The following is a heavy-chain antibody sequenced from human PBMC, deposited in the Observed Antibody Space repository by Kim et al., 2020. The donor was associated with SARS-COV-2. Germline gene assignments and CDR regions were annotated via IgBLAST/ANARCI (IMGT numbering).Heavy chain of an antibody. V-gene: IGHV4-59*01. CDR1: GGSISSYY. CDR3: ARAPSLKRYCTNGVCYPYQRYWYCDL. D-gene: IGHD2-8*01. J-gene: IGHJ2*01. CDR2: IYYSGST. Sequence: SETLSLTCTVSGGSISSYYWSWIRQPPGKGLEWIGYIYYSGSTNYNPSLKSRVTISVDTSKNQFSLKLSSVTAADTAVYYCARAPSLKRYCTNGVCYPYQRYWYCDLWGRGTLVTVSS.